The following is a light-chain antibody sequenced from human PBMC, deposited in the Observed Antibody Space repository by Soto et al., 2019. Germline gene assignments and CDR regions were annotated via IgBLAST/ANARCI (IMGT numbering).Light chain of an antibody. CDR1: QTVSITY. V-gene: IGKV3D-20*02. CDR2: GAS. Sequence: VLTQSPGTLSLSPGESATLSCRASQTVSITYLTWYQQKPGQAPRLLIFGASKRATGSPDRCSGSGSWRDFTLTISSLEPEDVAVYYCQQRSNWRETFGGGTKVDIK. CDR3: QQRSNWRET. J-gene: IGKJ4*01.